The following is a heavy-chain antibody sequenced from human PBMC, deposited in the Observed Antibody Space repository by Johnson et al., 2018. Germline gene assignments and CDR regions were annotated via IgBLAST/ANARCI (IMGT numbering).Heavy chain of an antibody. CDR2: IKSKADGETT. CDR3: ASELSLGY. D-gene: IGHD1-26*01. Sequence: VQLVQSGGGLVKPGGSLRLSCVASGFTFNNAWMTWVRQAPGKGLAWVGRIKSKADGETTKYAAPVKGRFTISRDNARNTLYLQMNSPRDEATAVYYCASELSLGYGGRGTLVTVSS. CDR1: GFTFNNAW. V-gene: IGHV3-15*06. J-gene: IGHJ4*02.